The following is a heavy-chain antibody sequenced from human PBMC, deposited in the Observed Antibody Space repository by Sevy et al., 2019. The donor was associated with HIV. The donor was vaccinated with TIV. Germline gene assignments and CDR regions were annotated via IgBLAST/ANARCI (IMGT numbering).Heavy chain of an antibody. J-gene: IGHJ6*02. D-gene: IGHD1-26*01. CDR3: TRDTWELLTGIAYYYSGMDV. Sequence: ASVKVSCQSSGYNFNIYTHWVRQARGQGLEWVGRISPYDGDTDYAHNFHGRVSLTMDTSTSTAYLGLTSLRSDDTAVYFCTRDTWELLTGIAYYYSGMDVWGQGTTVTVSS. CDR2: ISPYDGDT. CDR1: GYNFNIYT. V-gene: IGHV1-18*01.